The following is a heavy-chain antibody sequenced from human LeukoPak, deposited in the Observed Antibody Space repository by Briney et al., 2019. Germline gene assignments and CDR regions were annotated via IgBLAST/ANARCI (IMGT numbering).Heavy chain of an antibody. Sequence: GGSLRLSCAASGFTFSTYSMNWVRQAPGRGLEWVSSISSSGSIYYANSMKGRFTVSRDNAKNSLYLQMNSLRAEDTAVYYCARGGRMNWFFDLWGRGTLVSVSS. V-gene: IGHV3-21*01. D-gene: IGHD3-16*01. J-gene: IGHJ2*01. CDR3: ARGGRMNWFFDL. CDR1: GFTFSTYS. CDR2: ISSSGSI.